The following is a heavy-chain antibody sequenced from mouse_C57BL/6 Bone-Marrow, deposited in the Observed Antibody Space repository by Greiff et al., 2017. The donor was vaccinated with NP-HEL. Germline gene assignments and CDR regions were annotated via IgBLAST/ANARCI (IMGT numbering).Heavy chain of an antibody. D-gene: IGHD4-1*01. CDR3: ARLGRAWFAY. Sequence: VQLQQSGPVLVKPGASVKMSCKASGYTFTDYYMNWVKQSHGKSLEWIGVINPYNGGTSYNQKFKGKATLTVAKSSSTAYMELNSLTSEDSAVYYCARLGRAWFAYWGQGTLVTVSA. V-gene: IGHV1-19*01. J-gene: IGHJ3*01. CDR1: GYTFTDYY. CDR2: INPYNGGT.